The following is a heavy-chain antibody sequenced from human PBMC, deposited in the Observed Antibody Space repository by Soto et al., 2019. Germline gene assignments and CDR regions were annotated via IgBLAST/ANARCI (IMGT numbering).Heavy chain of an antibody. D-gene: IGHD2-15*01. V-gene: IGHV3-48*02. CDR3: AKDGGSFYYDGMDV. CDR1: GFTFSSYN. Sequence: EVQLVESGGGLVQPGGSLRLSCAASGFTFSSYNMNWVRQPPGKGLEWIADISKSSTTINYADSVKGRLTISRDNAKNSLYLQMNSLRDEDTAVYYCAKDGGSFYYDGMDVWGQGTTVTVSS. CDR2: ISKSSTTI. J-gene: IGHJ6*02.